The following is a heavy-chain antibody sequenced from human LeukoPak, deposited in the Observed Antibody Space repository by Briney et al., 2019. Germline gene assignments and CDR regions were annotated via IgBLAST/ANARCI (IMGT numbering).Heavy chain of an antibody. CDR3: AKDPSFRPGYFDY. Sequence: GGSLRLSXAASGFTFRSYGMHWVRQAPGKGLEWVAFIRYDGSNKYYADSVKGRFTISRDNSKNTLYLQMNSLRAEDTAVYYCAKDPSFRPGYFDYWGQGTLVTVSS. CDR2: IRYDGSNK. J-gene: IGHJ4*02. V-gene: IGHV3-30*02. CDR1: GFTFRSYG.